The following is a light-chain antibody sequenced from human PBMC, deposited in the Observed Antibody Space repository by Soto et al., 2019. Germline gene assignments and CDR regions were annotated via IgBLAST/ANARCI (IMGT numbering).Light chain of an antibody. Sequence: QSVLTQPASVSGSPGQSITISCTGTSSDVGNYNYVSWYQQHPGKAPKLMIYEVSNRPSGVSNRFSGSKSGNTASLTISGLQAEDEADYYCRSYRSSSTLVVFGGGTKLTVL. CDR3: RSYRSSSTLVV. CDR1: SSDVGNYNY. V-gene: IGLV2-14*01. J-gene: IGLJ2*01. CDR2: EVS.